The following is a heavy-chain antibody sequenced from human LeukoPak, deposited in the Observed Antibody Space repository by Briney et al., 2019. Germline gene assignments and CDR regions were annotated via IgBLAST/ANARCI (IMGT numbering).Heavy chain of an antibody. J-gene: IGHJ6*03. Sequence: PGGSLRLSCAGSGFTFSSYEMNWVRQAPGKGLEWVPYISSSSSTIYYADSVKGRFTISRDNSKNTLSLQMNNLRAEDTAVYYCAKSYSSGWYRLYYYYFYMDVWGKGTTVTVSS. CDR1: GFTFSSYE. V-gene: IGHV3-48*03. CDR3: AKSYSSGWYRLYYYYFYMDV. CDR2: ISSSSSTI. D-gene: IGHD6-19*01.